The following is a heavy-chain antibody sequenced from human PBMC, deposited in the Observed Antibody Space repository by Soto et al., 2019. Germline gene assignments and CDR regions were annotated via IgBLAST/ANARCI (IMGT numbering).Heavy chain of an antibody. CDR1: GGSISSYY. J-gene: IGHJ3*02. V-gene: IGHV4-59*01. CDR2: IYSSGST. CDR3: ARELASGTKGPDAFDI. D-gene: IGHD1-26*01. Sequence: QVQLQESGPGLVKPSETLSLTCAVSGGSISSYYWSWIRQPPGKGLEWIGYIYSSGSTNYNPSLKSRVTISVDTSKNQSSLKLSSVTAADTAVYYCARELASGTKGPDAFDIWGQGTMVTVSS.